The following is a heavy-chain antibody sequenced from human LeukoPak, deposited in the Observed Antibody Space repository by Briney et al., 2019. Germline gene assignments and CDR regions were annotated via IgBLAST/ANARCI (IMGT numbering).Heavy chain of an antibody. Sequence: PSETLSLTCSVSGDSITGYYWGWIRQPPGKGLEWIGEINHSGSTNYNPSLKSRVTIPVDTSKNQFSLKLSSVTAADTAVYYCARLQEYYGSGSFDPWGQGTLVTVSS. J-gene: IGHJ5*02. CDR2: INHSGST. CDR1: GDSITGYY. V-gene: IGHV4-34*01. D-gene: IGHD3-10*01. CDR3: ARLQEYYGSGSFDP.